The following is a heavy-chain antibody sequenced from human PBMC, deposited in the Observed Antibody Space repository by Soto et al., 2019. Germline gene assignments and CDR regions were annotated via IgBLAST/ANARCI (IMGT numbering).Heavy chain of an antibody. CDR2: INAPGTIT. J-gene: IGHJ4*02. V-gene: IGHV3-74*01. D-gene: IGHD4-17*01. CDR1: GFPFNHFW. Sequence: GGSLRLSCAASGFPFNHFWMHWVRQAPGKGLMWVSRINAPGTITNYADSVKGRFTISRDNARNTLYLQMNSLRVEDTALYYCTKDTYGAEDSWGQGTLVTVPS. CDR3: TKDTYGAEDS.